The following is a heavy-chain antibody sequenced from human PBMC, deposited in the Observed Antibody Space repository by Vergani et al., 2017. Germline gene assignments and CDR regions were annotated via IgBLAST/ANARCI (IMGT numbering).Heavy chain of an antibody. CDR1: GGSISSGSYY. J-gene: IGHJ3*02. Sequence: QVQLQESGPGLVKPSQTLSLTCTVSGGSISSGSYYWSWIRQPAVKGLKWIGRIYTSGGTNYNPSLKSRVTMSVDTSKNQFSLKLSSVTAADTAVYYCARVVPAANDAFDIWGQGRMVTVSS. V-gene: IGHV4-61*02. D-gene: IGHD2-2*01. CDR3: ARVVPAANDAFDI. CDR2: IYTSGGT.